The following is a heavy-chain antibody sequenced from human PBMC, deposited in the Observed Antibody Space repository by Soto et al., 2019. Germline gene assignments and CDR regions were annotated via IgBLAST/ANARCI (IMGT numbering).Heavy chain of an antibody. CDR2: IYYSGST. CDR3: ARISLGSSGYYFDY. CDR1: GGSISSYY. V-gene: IGHV4-59*01. D-gene: IGHD3-22*01. Sequence: PSETLSLTCTVSGGSISSYYWSWIRQPPGKGLKWIGYIYYSGSTNYNPSLKSRVTISVDTSKNQFSLKLSSVTAADTAVYYSARISLGSSGYYFDYWGQGTLVTVSS. J-gene: IGHJ4*02.